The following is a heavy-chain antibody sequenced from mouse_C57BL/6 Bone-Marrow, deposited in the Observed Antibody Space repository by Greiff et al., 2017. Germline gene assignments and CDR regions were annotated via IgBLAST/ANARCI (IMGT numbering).Heavy chain of an antibody. V-gene: IGHV1-66*01. CDR1: GYSFTSYY. J-gene: IGHJ2*01. CDR2: IYPGSGIT. Sequence: QVQLQQSGPELVKPGASVKLSCKASGYSFTSYYIHWVKQRPGQGLEWVGWIYPGSGITKYNEKFKGKATLTADTSSSTAYMQLSSLRSEDSAVYYCARALDSLQLFDYWGQGTTLTVSS. CDR3: ARALDSLQLFDY. D-gene: IGHD3-2*01.